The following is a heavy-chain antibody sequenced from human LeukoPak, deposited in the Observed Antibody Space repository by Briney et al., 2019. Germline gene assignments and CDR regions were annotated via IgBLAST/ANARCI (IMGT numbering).Heavy chain of an antibody. Sequence: ASVKVSCKASGYTFTGDYIHWVRQAPGQGLEWMGCINPNSGGTNYAQKFQGRVTMTRDTSISTAYMELSRLRSDDMAVYYCARGIAPGPAFDIWGQGTLVTVSS. CDR1: GYTFTGDY. V-gene: IGHV1-2*02. J-gene: IGHJ3*02. CDR3: ARGIAPGPAFDI. CDR2: INPNSGGT. D-gene: IGHD6-13*01.